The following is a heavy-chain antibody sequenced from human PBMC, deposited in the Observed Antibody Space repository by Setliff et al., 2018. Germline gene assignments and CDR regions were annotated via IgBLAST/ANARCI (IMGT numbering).Heavy chain of an antibody. CDR3: ARERGDIVTTTSYYYYLDV. V-gene: IGHV1-69*05. CDR1: GGTFSNYD. CDR2: IIPIFGTT. Sequence: SVKVSCKASGGTFSNYDISWVRQAPGQGLEWMGGIIPIFGTTSYAQRFQGRVTITTDESTSTAYMELSSLRSEDTAVYYCARERGDIVTTTSYYYYLDVWGKGTTVTVS. J-gene: IGHJ6*03. D-gene: IGHD5-12*01.